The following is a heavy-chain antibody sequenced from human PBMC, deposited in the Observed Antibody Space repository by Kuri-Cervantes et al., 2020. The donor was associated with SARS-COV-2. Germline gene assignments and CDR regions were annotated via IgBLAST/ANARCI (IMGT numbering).Heavy chain of an antibody. CDR2: ISYDGSNE. J-gene: IGHJ6*02. CDR1: GFTFSSCA. CDR3: AKLAGSNYFYYYGMDV. D-gene: IGHD4-11*01. Sequence: GESLKISCAASGFTFSSCAMHWVRLAPGKGLEWVAFISYDGSNEYYADSVRGRFTISRDNSNNTLYLQVNRLRAEDTALYYCAKLAGSNYFYYYGMDVWGQGTTVTVSS. V-gene: IGHV3-30*01.